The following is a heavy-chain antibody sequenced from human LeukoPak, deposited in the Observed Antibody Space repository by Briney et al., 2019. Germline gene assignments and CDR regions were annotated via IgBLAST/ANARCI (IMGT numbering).Heavy chain of an antibody. CDR1: GGSICSYY. D-gene: IGHD3-3*01. CDR3: ARETYYDFWSGYRGFDY. CDR2: IYYSGST. J-gene: IGHJ4*02. Sequence: SETLSLTCTVSGGSICSYYWSWLRQPPGKGLEWIWDIYYSGSTNYNPSLKSRVTISVDTSKNQFSLKLMSVTAADTAVYYCARETYYDFWSGYRGFDYWGQGTLVTVSS. V-gene: IGHV4-59*01.